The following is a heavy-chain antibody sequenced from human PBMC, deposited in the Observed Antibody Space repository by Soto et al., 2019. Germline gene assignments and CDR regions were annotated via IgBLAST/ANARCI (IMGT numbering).Heavy chain of an antibody. V-gene: IGHV4-31*03. J-gene: IGHJ4*02. Sequence: QVQLQESGPGLVRPSQTLSLTCTVSGGSISSGGYYWSWIRQHPGKGLEWTGYIYYSASTYYNPSLKSRVTISVDTSKNQSSLRLSSVTAADTAVYYCARAWGGYFDYWGQGTLVTVSS. CDR1: GGSISSGGYY. CDR3: ARAWGGYFDY. CDR2: IYYSAST. D-gene: IGHD3-16*01.